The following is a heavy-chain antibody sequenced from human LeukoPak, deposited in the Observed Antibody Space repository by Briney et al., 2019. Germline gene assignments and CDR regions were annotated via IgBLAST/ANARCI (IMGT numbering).Heavy chain of an antibody. Sequence: GASVKVSCKASGYTFTGYYMHWVRQAPGQGLEWMGWINPSSGGTNYAQKFQGRVTMTRDTSISTAYMELSRLRSDDTAVYYCAKARNYYGSGSYSDYYYYMDVWGKGTTVTVSS. CDR1: GYTFTGYY. V-gene: IGHV1-2*02. CDR3: AKARNYYGSGSYSDYYYYMDV. CDR2: INPSSGGT. J-gene: IGHJ6*03. D-gene: IGHD3-10*01.